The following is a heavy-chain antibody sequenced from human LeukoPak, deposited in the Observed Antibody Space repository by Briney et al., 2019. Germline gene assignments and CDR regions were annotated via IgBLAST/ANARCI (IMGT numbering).Heavy chain of an antibody. V-gene: IGHV3-48*01. J-gene: IGHJ3*02. D-gene: IGHD2-21*01. CDR2: ISSSSSTI. CDR1: GFTFSSYS. CDR3: ARGGGVIVPHDAFDI. Sequence: PGGSLRLSCAASGFTFSSYSMNWVRQAPGKGLEWVSYISSSSSTIYYADSVKGRFTISRDNAKNSLYLQMNSLRAEDTAVYFCARGGGVIVPHDAFDIWGQGTMVTVSS.